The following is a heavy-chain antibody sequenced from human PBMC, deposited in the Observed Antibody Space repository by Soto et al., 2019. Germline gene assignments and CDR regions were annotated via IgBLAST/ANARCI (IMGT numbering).Heavy chain of an antibody. CDR1: GGSISSSSYY. CDR2: IYYSGST. J-gene: IGHJ6*02. CDR3: ARLLREGYYYYYGMDV. D-gene: IGHD3-16*01. V-gene: IGHV4-39*01. Sequence: PSETLSLTCTVSGGSISSSSYYWGWIRQPPGKGLEWIGSIYYSGSTYYNPSLKSRVTISVDTSKNQFSLKLSSVTAADTAVYYCARLLREGYYYYYGMDVWGQGTTVTVSS.